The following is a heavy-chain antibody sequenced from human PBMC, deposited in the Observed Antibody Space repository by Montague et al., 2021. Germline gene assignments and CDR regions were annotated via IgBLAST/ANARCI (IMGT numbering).Heavy chain of an antibody. D-gene: IGHD3-22*01. Sequence: FLRLSCAASGFTFSTFPMHWVRQAPGKGLEWVALISHDGSNKYYADSVRGRFTVSRDNSKNTLYLQTSSLRADDTAVYYCARWRVYYDSSGYAAWGRGTLVTVSS. CDR1: GFTFSTFP. CDR3: ARWRVYYDSSGYAA. CDR2: ISHDGSNK. J-gene: IGHJ5*02. V-gene: IGHV3-30-3*01.